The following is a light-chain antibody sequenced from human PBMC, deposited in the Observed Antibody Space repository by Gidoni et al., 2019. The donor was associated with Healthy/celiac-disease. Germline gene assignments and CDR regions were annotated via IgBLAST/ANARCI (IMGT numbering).Light chain of an antibody. CDR2: DAS. CDR3: QQRRNWPPTIT. Sequence: EIVLTQSPATLSLSPGERATLSCRASQSVSSYLAWYQQKPCQAPRLLIYDASNRATGIPARFSGSESGTDFTLTISSLEPEDFAVYYCQQRRNWPPTITFXQXTRLEIK. CDR1: QSVSSY. J-gene: IGKJ5*01. V-gene: IGKV3-11*01.